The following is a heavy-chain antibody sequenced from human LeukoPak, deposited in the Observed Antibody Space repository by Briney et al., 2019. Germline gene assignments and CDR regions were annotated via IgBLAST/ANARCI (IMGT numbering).Heavy chain of an antibody. J-gene: IGHJ4*02. CDR3: VRDERTDSGIYYDDY. CDR2: MKQDGSVK. V-gene: IGHV3-7*01. D-gene: IGHD3-10*01. Sequence: PGGSLRISCAASGFTFSNYWMGCVRQAPGKGLEYVAHMKQDGSVKYYIDSLKRWFTISRDNDENSLYLEMNRLRVEETGIYYCVRDERTDSGIYYDDYWGQGTLVTVSS. CDR1: GFTFSNYW.